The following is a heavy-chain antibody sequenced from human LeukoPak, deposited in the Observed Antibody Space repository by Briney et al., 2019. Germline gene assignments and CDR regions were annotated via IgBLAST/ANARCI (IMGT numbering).Heavy chain of an antibody. Sequence: ASVKVSCKASGYTFTGYYMHWVRQAPGQGLEWMGWINPNSGGTNYAQKFQDRVTMTRDTSTSTVYMELSSLRSEDTAVYYCAREIRDSSLWGQGTLVTVSS. CDR1: GYTFTGYY. CDR2: INPNSGGT. CDR3: AREIRDSSL. D-gene: IGHD3-22*01. J-gene: IGHJ4*02. V-gene: IGHV1-2*02.